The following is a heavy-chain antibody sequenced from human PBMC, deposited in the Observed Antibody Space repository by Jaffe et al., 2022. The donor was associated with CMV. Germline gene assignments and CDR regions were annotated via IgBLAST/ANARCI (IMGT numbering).Heavy chain of an antibody. Sequence: QVQLQQWGAGLLKPSETLSLTCAVYGGSFSGYYWSWIRQPPGKGLEWIGEINHSGSTNYNPSLKSRVTISVDTSKNQFSLKLSSVTAADTAVYYCARGPHRVPAAIWSGYGMDVWGQGTTVTVSS. J-gene: IGHJ6*02. CDR2: INHSGST. D-gene: IGHD2-2*01. CDR1: GGSFSGYY. CDR3: ARGPHRVPAAIWSGYGMDV. V-gene: IGHV4-34*01.